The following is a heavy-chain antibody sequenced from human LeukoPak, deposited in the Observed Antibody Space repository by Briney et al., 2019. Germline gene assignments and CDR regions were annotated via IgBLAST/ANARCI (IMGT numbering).Heavy chain of an antibody. CDR3: ARDLHDILTGWSPSGY. V-gene: IGHV3-7*01. Sequence: PGGSLRLSCAASGFTFSDYWMSWVRQAPGKGLEWVANIQQDGSEKYYVDSVKGRFTISRDNAKNSLYLQMNSLRAEDTAVYYCARDLHDILTGWSPSGYWGQGTLVTVSS. J-gene: IGHJ4*02. D-gene: IGHD3-9*01. CDR1: GFTFSDYW. CDR2: IQQDGSEK.